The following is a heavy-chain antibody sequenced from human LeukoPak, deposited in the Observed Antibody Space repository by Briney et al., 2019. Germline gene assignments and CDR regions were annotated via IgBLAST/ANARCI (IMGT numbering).Heavy chain of an antibody. D-gene: IGHD5-12*01. CDR1: GDSIRSGTYY. V-gene: IGHV4-61*02. CDR3: ARGGGATRIDY. CDR2: IYTSGST. J-gene: IGHJ4*02. Sequence: PSETLSLTCSVSGDSIRSGTYYWSWIRQPAGKGLEWIGRIYTSGSTSYNPSLKSRVTISVNTSKNQFSLKLTSVTAAATAVYYWARGGGATRIDYWGQGTLGNVSS.